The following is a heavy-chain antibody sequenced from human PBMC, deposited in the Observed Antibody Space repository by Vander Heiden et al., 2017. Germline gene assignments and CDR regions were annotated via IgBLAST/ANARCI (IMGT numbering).Heavy chain of an antibody. V-gene: IGHV3-53*01. CDR3: ARGDTFDY. CDR2: IYSDGNT. D-gene: IGHD2-21*02. J-gene: IGHJ4*02. CDR1: GFTISSNY. Sequence: EVQLVESGGGLIQPGGSLRLSCAASGFTISSNYMSWVRQAPGKGLEWVSVIYSDGNTYYTDSVSGRFTISRDNSKNTLYLQMNSLRAEDTAVYYCARGDTFDYWGQGTLVTVSS.